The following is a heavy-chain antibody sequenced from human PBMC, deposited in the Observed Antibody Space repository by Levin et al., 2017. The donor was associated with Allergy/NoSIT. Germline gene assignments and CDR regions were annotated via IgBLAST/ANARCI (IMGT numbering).Heavy chain of an antibody. CDR2: ISYDGSNK. Sequence: GGSLRLSCAASGFTFSSYAMHWVRQAPGKGLEWVAVISYDGSNKYYADSVKGRFTISRDNSKNTLYLQMNSLRAEDTAVYYCARARITIFGGLDYWGQGTLVTVSS. CDR1: GFTFSSYA. V-gene: IGHV3-30*04. J-gene: IGHJ4*02. CDR3: ARARITIFGGLDY. D-gene: IGHD3-3*01.